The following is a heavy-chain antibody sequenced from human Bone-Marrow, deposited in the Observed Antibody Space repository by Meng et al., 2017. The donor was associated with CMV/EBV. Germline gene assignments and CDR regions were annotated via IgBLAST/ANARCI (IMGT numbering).Heavy chain of an antibody. CDR2: MNPNSGNT. J-gene: IGHJ4*02. V-gene: IGHV1-8*03. D-gene: IGHD3-10*01. CDR1: GYTFTSYG. Sequence: ASVKVSCKASGYTFTSYGINWVQQATGQGLEWMGWMNPNSGNTGYAQKFQGRVTITRDTSITTAYLELSSLTSEDTAVYYCARGRGAFDYWGQGSPVTVSS. CDR3: ARGRGAFDY.